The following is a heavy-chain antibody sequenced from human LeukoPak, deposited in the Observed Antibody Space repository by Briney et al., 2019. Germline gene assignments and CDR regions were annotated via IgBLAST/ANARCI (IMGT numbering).Heavy chain of an antibody. J-gene: IGHJ4*02. Sequence: PGGSLRLSCAASGFTVSSNYMSWVRQAPGKGLEWVSIIYSGGNTYYTDSVMGRFTNSRDNSKNTLHLQMNSLRAEDTAVYYCARGRAPSGYSVYKIDYWGQGTLVTVSS. CDR2: IYSGGNT. D-gene: IGHD5/OR15-5a*01. CDR1: GFTVSSNY. V-gene: IGHV3-66*01. CDR3: ARGRAPSGYSVYKIDY.